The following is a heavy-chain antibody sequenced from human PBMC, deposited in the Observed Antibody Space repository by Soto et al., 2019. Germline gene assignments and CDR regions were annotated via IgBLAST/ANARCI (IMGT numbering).Heavy chain of an antibody. D-gene: IGHD6-19*01. CDR2: IYPGDSDT. CDR3: ARQSIAVAGIRAFEI. V-gene: IGHV5-51*01. Sequence: GESLKISCKGSGYSFTSYWIGWVRQMPGKGLEWMGIIYPGDSDTRYSPSFQGQVTISADKSISTAYLQWSSLKASDTAMYYCARQSIAVAGIRAFEIWGQGTMVTVSS. CDR1: GYSFTSYW. J-gene: IGHJ3*02.